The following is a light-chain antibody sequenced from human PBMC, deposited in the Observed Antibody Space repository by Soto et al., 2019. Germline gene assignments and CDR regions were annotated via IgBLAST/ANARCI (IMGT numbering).Light chain of an antibody. CDR2: RNN. Sequence: QLVLTQPPSVSGAPGQRVTISCTGTSSNIGASYDVHWYQQVPGTAPRLLIYRNNNRPSGVPDRFSGSKSGTSASLAITGLQAEDEADYYCQSYDSGLSGSLFGSGTKVTVL. CDR3: QSYDSGLSGSL. V-gene: IGLV1-40*01. J-gene: IGLJ1*01. CDR1: SSNIGASYD.